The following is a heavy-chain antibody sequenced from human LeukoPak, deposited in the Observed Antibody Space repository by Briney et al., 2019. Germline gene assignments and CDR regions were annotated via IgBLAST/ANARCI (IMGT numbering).Heavy chain of an antibody. CDR1: GYSFTSYW. Sequence: GESLKISCKGSGYSFTSYWIGWVRRMPGKGLEWMGIIYPGDSDTRYSPSFQGQVTISADKSISTAYLQWSSLKASDTAMYYCARLHKQQLTPWDTGFDPWGQGTLVTVSS. CDR2: IYPGDSDT. V-gene: IGHV5-51*01. J-gene: IGHJ5*02. D-gene: IGHD6-13*01. CDR3: ARLHKQQLTPWDTGFDP.